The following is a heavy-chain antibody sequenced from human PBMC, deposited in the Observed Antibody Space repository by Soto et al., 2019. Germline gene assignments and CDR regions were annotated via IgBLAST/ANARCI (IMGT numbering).Heavy chain of an antibody. J-gene: IGHJ4*02. D-gene: IGHD1-26*01. CDR2: ISAYNGNT. V-gene: IGHV1-18*01. CDR3: ARDTPYLVGATAWPY. CDR1: SYPVTICG. Sequence: AFVKASVEPSSYPVTICGISFERPAPGQGLEWMGWISAYNGNTNYAQKLQGRVTMTTDTSTSTAYMELRSLRSDDTAVYYCARDTPYLVGATAWPYWGQGSLVTVSS.